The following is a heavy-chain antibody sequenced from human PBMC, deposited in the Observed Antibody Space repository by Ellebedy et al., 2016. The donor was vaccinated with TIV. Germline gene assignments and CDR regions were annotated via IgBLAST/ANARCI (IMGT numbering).Heavy chain of an antibody. CDR3: ASGLDNSGCLDY. Sequence: ASVKVSCKASGDTLTSYYIHWVRQAPGQGLEWMGIINPSGHITTYAQKLEGRLTMTRNMSTSTVYMEMSSLRSEDTAIYDCASGLDNSGCLDYWGQGTLVTVSS. CDR2: INPSGHIT. CDR1: GDTLTSYY. D-gene: IGHD3-22*01. V-gene: IGHV1-46*04. J-gene: IGHJ4*02.